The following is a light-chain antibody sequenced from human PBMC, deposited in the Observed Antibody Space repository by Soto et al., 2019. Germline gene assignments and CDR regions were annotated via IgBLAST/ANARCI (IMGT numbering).Light chain of an antibody. V-gene: IGLV2-14*01. J-gene: IGLJ1*01. CDR1: SSDVGGYNY. CDR3: SSYTSSSTNYV. Sequence: SGLTQPASVSGSPGRSITSSCTGTSSDVGGYNYVSWYQHHPGKAPKLMIYEVSNRPSGVSNRFSGSKSGNTASLTISGLQAEDEADYYCSSYTSSSTNYVFGTGTKVTVL. CDR2: EVS.